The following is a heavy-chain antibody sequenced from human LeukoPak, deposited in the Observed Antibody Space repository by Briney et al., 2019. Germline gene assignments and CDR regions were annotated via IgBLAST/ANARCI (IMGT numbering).Heavy chain of an antibody. D-gene: IGHD3-16*01. V-gene: IGHV4-30-4*08. CDR1: GGSLSSGHYY. CDR3: ARVWGNSAFDI. J-gene: IGHJ3*02. Sequence: SQTLSLTCTVSGGSLSSGHYYWTWIRQRPGRGLEWIGYIFYSGSTYYNPSLKSRITISVDTSKKQFSLKLSDVTAGDTAVYYCARVWGNSAFDIWGQGTMVTVSS. CDR2: IFYSGST.